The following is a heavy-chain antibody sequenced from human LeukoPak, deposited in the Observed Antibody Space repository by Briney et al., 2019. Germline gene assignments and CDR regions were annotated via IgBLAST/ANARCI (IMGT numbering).Heavy chain of an antibody. J-gene: IGHJ6*02. CDR3: ATGARMSAMDV. Sequence: GESLKISCKASGYSFTSYWIGWVRQMPGKGLEWMGVIFPGDSDTRYSPSFQGQVTISVDKSISTAYLQWRSLKASDTAMYYCATGARMSAMDVWGQGTTVTVSS. CDR2: IFPGDSDT. V-gene: IGHV5-51*01. CDR1: GYSFTSYW. D-gene: IGHD6-6*01.